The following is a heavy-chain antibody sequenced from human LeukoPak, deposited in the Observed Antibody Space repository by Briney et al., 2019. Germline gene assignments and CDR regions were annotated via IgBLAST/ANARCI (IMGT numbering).Heavy chain of an antibody. J-gene: IGHJ5*02. D-gene: IGHD7-27*01. CDR1: GGSISSYY. V-gene: IGHV4-59*01. Sequence: SETLSLTCTVSGGSISSYYWSWIRQPPGKGLEWIGYIYYSGSTNYNPSLKSRVTISVDTSKNQFSLKLSSVTAADTAVYYCARETGEGWFDPWGQGTLVTVSS. CDR2: IYYSGST. CDR3: ARETGEGWFDP.